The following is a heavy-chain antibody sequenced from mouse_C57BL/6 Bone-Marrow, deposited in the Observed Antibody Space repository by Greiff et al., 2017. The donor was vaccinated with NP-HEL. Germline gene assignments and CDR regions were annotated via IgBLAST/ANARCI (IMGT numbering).Heavy chain of an antibody. V-gene: IGHV1-64*01. Sequence: QVQLQQPGAELVKPGASVKLSCKASGYTFTSYWMHWVKQRPGQGLEWIGMIHPNSGSTNYNEKFKSKATLTVDKSSSTAYMQLSSLASEDSAVYYCASSYSSYDSLDYWGQGTTLTVSS. CDR3: ASSYSSYDSLDY. CDR2: IHPNSGST. CDR1: GYTFTSYW. D-gene: IGHD2-5*01. J-gene: IGHJ2*01.